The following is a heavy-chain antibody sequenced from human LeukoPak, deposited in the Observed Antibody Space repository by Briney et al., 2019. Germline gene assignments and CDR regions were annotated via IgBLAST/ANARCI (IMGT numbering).Heavy chain of an antibody. CDR2: IYYSGST. D-gene: IGHD1-7*01. J-gene: IGHJ4*02. V-gene: IGHV4-39*01. Sequence: PSETLSLTCTVSGGPISSSSYYWGWIRQPPGTGLEWIGSIYYSGSTYYNPSLRSRVTISVDTSKNQFSLKLSSVTAADTVVYYYVSQTGTAIDYWGQGTLVTVSS. CDR3: VSQTGTAIDY. CDR1: GGPISSSSYY.